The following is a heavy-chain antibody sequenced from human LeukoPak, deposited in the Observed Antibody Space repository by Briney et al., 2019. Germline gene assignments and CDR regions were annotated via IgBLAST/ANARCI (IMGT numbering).Heavy chain of an antibody. J-gene: IGHJ4*02. D-gene: IGHD5-18*01. Sequence: GGSLRLSCAASGFTVSSNYMTWVRQAPGQGLEWVSVIYSGDSTYYAESVKGRFTISRDNSKNTLYLQMNSLRAEDTAVYYCARGVGTATDYWGQGTLVTVSS. V-gene: IGHV3-53*01. CDR1: GFTVSSNY. CDR2: IYSGDST. CDR3: ARGVGTATDY.